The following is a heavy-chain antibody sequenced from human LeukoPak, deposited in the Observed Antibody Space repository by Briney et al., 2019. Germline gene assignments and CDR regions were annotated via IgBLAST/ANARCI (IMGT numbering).Heavy chain of an antibody. J-gene: IGHJ4*02. V-gene: IGHV3-7*04. D-gene: IGHD3-10*01. Sequence: GGSLRLSCAASRFTFSSYWMTWLRQAPGKGLAWVANINQDGGEKNYVDSVKGRFTISRDNAKNSLYLQMNSLRAEDTAVYYCARGYYGSGSYYTAYWGQGTLVTVSS. CDR1: RFTFSSYW. CDR3: ARGYYGSGSYYTAY. CDR2: INQDGGEK.